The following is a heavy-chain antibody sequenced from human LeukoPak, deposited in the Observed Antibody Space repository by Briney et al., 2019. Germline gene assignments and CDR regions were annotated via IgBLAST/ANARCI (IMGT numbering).Heavy chain of an antibody. CDR1: GFTFSSYA. Sequence: PGGSLRLSCAASGFTFSSYAMSWVRQAPGKGLEWVANIKIDGSEKYYVDSVKGRFTISRDNAKNSLYLQMNSLRAEDSAVYYCAREIPGGAVTLDYWGQGTLVTVSS. CDR3: AREIPGGAVTLDY. CDR2: IKIDGSEK. J-gene: IGHJ4*02. D-gene: IGHD1-26*01. V-gene: IGHV3-7*01.